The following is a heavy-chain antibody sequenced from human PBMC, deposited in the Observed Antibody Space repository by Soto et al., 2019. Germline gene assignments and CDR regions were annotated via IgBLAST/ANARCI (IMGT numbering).Heavy chain of an antibody. CDR3: ARALKRLPGYMDV. J-gene: IGHJ6*03. CDR1: GFTFSSYS. V-gene: IGHV3-48*01. CDR2: ISSSSSTI. Sequence: GGSLRLSCAASGFTFSSYSMNWVRQAPGKGLEWVSYISSSSSTIYYADSVKGRFTISRDNAKNSLYLQMNSLRAEDTAVYYCARALKRLPGYMDVWGKGTRVTASS. D-gene: IGHD1-1*01.